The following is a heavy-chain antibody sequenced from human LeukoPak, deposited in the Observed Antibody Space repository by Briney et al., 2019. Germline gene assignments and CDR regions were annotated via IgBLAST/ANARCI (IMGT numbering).Heavy chain of an antibody. CDR1: GGSISSFY. CDR2: TYTSGST. Sequence: SETLSPTCTVSGGSISSFYGSWIRQPAGKGREWIGRTYTSGSTNYNPSLKTRVTMSVDTSKTQFSLTLSSVTAADTAVYYCARDSLWFGESLDVWGKGTTVTVSS. V-gene: IGHV4-4*07. D-gene: IGHD3-10*01. CDR3: ARDSLWFGESLDV. J-gene: IGHJ6*04.